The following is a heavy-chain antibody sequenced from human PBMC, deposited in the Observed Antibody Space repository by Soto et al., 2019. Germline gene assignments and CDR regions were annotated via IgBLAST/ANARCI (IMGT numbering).Heavy chain of an antibody. CDR1: GFTFSNYA. CDR3: ARDYLRASDY. J-gene: IGHJ4*02. D-gene: IGHD3-10*01. CDR2: ISSSVTGT. V-gene: IGHV3-23*01. Sequence: EVQLLESGGGLVQPGGSLRLSCAASGFTFSNYAMTWVRQAPGKGLEWVSAISSSVTGTYYADSVKGRFTISRDNSKNTLYLQMNSLRAEDTALYYCARDYLRASDYWGQGPLVTVSS.